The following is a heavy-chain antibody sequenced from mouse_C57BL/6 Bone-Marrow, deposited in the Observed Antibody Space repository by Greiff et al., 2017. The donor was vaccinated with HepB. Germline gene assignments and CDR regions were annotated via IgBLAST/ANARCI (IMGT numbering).Heavy chain of an antibody. CDR1: GYTFTSYW. D-gene: IGHD2-10*02. CDR3: ARLYAYWYFDV. CDR2: IHPNSGST. J-gene: IGHJ1*03. V-gene: IGHV1-64*01. Sequence: VQLQQSGAELVKPGASVKLSCKASGYTFTSYWMHWVKQRPGQGLEWIGMIHPNSGSTNYNEKFKSKATLTVDKSSSTAYMQLSSLTSEDSAVYYCARLYAYWYFDVWGTGTTVTGSS.